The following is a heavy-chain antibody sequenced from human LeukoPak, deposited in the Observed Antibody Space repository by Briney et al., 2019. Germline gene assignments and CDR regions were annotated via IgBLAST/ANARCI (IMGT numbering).Heavy chain of an antibody. CDR1: GGSISVYY. CDR3: AGKLERHCYGNRCSSSSFDY. V-gene: IGHV4-34*01. D-gene: IGHD2/OR15-2a*01. Sequence: PSETLPLTCAVYGGSISVYYWSWIRQPPGKGLEWIGEINHSGSTNYNPPLRGRVTIALDTSNNRVSLKVTSVTAADTAVYYCAGKLERHCYGNRCSSSSFDYWGQGALVTVSS. CDR2: INHSGST. J-gene: IGHJ4*02.